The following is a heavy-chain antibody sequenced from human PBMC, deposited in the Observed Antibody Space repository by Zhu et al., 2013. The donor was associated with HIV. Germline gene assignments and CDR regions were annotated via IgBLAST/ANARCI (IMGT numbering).Heavy chain of an antibody. D-gene: IGHD3-10*01. CDR2: INHSGST. Sequence: QVQLQQWGAGLLKPSETLSLTCAVYGGSFSGYYWSWIRQPPGKGLEWIGEINHSGSTNYNPSLKSRVTISVDTSKNQFSLKLSSVTAADTAVYYCARGPNTLWFGEFPLDYWGQGTLVTVSS. CDR1: GGSFSGYY. J-gene: IGHJ4*02. V-gene: IGHV4-34*01. CDR3: ARGPNTLWFGEFPLDY.